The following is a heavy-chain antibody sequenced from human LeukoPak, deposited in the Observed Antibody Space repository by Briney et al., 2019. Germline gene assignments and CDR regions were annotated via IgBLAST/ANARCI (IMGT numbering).Heavy chain of an antibody. CDR2: IRYDGSNK. V-gene: IGHV3-30*02. D-gene: IGHD3-10*01. Sequence: GGSLRLSCSASGFTFTTYGMNWVRQAPGKGLEWVAFIRYDGSNKYYADSVKGRFTISRDNSKNTLYLQMNSLRAEDTAVYYCAKDAEWFGELLPNWFDPWGQGTLVTVSS. J-gene: IGHJ5*02. CDR1: GFTFTTYG. CDR3: AKDAEWFGELLPNWFDP.